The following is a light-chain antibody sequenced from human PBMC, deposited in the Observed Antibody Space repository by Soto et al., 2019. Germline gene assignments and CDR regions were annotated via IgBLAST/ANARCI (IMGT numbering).Light chain of an antibody. Sequence: QSALTQPPSASGYLGQSVTISCTGTSSDVGGYNSVSWYQQHPGKAPKLLLYEVTERPSGVPDRFSGSKSGQTASLTVSGLQAEDEADYYCSSYAVNNRLGVFGGGTKLTVL. CDR2: EVT. J-gene: IGLJ2*01. CDR1: SSDVGGYNS. V-gene: IGLV2-8*01. CDR3: SSYAVNNRLGV.